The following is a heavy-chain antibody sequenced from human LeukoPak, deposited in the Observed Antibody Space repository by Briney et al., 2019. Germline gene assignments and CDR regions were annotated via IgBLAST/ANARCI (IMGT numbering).Heavy chain of an antibody. CDR1: GGSISSSSYY. J-gene: IGHJ4*02. CDR2: IYCSGST. V-gene: IGHV4-39*07. Sequence: SETLSLTCTVSGGSISSSSYYWGWIRQPPGKGLEWIGSIYCSGSTYYNPSLKSRVTISVDTSKNQFSLKLSSVTAADTAVYYCANGGLRWTLGYWGQGTLVTVSS. D-gene: IGHD4-23*01. CDR3: ANGGLRWTLGY.